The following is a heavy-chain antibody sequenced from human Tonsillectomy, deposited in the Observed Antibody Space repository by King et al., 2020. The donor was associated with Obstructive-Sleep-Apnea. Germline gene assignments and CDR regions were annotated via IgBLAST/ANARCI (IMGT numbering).Heavy chain of an antibody. CDR3: ARAGFSGWEPGPNDY. J-gene: IGHJ4*02. V-gene: IGHV4-38-2*02. D-gene: IGHD1-26*01. Sequence: VQLQESGPGLVKPSETLSLTCTVSGYSISSGYYWGWIRQPPGKGLEWIGSIYHSGSTYYNPSLKSRVTISVDTSKNQFSLKLSSVTAADTAVYYCARAGFSGWEPGPNDYWGQGTLVTVSS. CDR2: IYHSGST. CDR1: GYSISSGYY.